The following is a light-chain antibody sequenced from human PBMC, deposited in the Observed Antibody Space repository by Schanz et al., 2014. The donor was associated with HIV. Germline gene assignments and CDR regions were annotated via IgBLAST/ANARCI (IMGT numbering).Light chain of an antibody. Sequence: EIVLTQSPATLSLSPGERVTLSCRASQGIDSYLAWYQQKPGQAPRLLIYDASNRATGIPARFSGSGSGTDFTLTISSLEPEDFALYYCQQRSNWPPMFTFGQGTRLEIK. CDR3: QQRSNWPPMFT. J-gene: IGKJ2*01. CDR2: DAS. V-gene: IGKV3-11*01. CDR1: QGIDSY.